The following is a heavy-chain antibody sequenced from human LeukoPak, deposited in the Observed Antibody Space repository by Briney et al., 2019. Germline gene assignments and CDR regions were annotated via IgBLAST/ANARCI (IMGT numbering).Heavy chain of an antibody. D-gene: IGHD1-26*01. CDR1: GGTFSSYA. CDR2: IIPIFGTA. Sequence: GASVKVPCKASGGTFSSYAISWVRQAPGQGLEWMGRIIPIFGTANYAQKFQGRVTMTTDTSTSTAYMELRSLRSDDTAVYYCAREKYSGSYLPDAFDIWGQGTMVTVSS. J-gene: IGHJ3*02. V-gene: IGHV1-69*05. CDR3: AREKYSGSYLPDAFDI.